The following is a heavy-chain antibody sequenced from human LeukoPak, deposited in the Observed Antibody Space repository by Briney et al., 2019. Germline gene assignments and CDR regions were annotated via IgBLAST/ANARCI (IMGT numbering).Heavy chain of an antibody. CDR2: ISSSSSTI. CDR3: ALNDYVWGSYRSFDY. D-gene: IGHD3-16*02. Sequence: GGSLRLSCAASGFTFSSYSMNWVRQAPGKGLEWVSYISSSSSTIYYADSVKGRFTISRDNAKNSLYLQMNSLRAEDTAVYYCALNDYVWGSYRSFDYWGQGTLVTVSS. CDR1: GFTFSSYS. V-gene: IGHV3-48*01. J-gene: IGHJ4*02.